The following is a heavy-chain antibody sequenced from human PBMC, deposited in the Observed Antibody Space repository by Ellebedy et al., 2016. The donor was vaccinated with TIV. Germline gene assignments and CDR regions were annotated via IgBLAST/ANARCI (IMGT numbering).Heavy chain of an antibody. V-gene: IGHV4-59*01. J-gene: IGHJ4*02. CDR2: IYYSGST. CDR1: GGSISSYY. D-gene: IGHD3-22*01. Sequence: MPSETLSLTCTVSGGSISSYYWSWIRQPPGKGLEWIGYIYYSGSTNYNPSLKRRVTISVDTSKNQFSLKLSSVTAADTAVYYCARELEDDSAPDYFDYWGQGTLVTVSS. CDR3: ARELEDDSAPDYFDY.